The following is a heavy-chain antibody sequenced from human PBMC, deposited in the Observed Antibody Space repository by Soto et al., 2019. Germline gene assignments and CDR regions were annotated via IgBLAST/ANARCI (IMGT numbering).Heavy chain of an antibody. CDR1: GFTFSNYG. V-gene: IGHV3-33*01. J-gene: IGHJ6*02. CDR2: ILNDGSNR. CDR3: ARDDEYSGNGMDV. D-gene: IGHD3-10*01. Sequence: QVQLVESGGGVVQPGRSLRLSCAASGFTFSNYGMHWVRQAPRKGLEWVAVILNDGSNRYHADSVKDRFTISRDNSKNMLYLQMNSLRAEDTAVYYCARDDEYSGNGMDVWGQGTTVTVS.